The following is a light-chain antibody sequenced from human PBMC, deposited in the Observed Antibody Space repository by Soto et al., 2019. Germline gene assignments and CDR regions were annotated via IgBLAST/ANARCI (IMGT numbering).Light chain of an antibody. V-gene: IGLV1-47*02. J-gene: IGLJ1*01. Sequence: QSVLTQPPSVSGTPGQRVTMSCSGSSSNIGSNSVYWYQQLPGTAPKLLIYNNNQRPTGVPDRFPGSKSGTSGSLAISGLRSEDEADYFCAAWDGRLSGRFVFGPGTKVNVL. CDR1: SSNIGSNS. CDR2: NNN. CDR3: AAWDGRLSGRFV.